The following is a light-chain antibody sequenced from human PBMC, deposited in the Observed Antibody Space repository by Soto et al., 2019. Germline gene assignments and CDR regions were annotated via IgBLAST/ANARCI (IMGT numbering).Light chain of an antibody. V-gene: IGKV3-20*01. CDR3: QQYGYLVT. CDR2: GAS. Sequence: EIVLTQSPGTLSLSPGERATLSCRASQSFSSSYLAWYQQKPGRAHRLLIYGASSRATGIPDRFSGSGSGTDFTLTISRLEPEDFAMYYCQQYGYLVTFGGGTKVDI. CDR1: QSFSSSY. J-gene: IGKJ4*01.